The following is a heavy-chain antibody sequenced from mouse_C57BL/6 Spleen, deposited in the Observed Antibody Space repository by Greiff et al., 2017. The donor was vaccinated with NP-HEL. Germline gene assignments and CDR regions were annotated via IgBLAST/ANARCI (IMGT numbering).Heavy chain of an antibody. J-gene: IGHJ4*01. V-gene: IGHV1-80*01. CDR1: GYAFSSYW. CDR3: CGSNYVSAMDY. D-gene: IGHD2-5*01. Sequence: VQLQQSGAELVKPGASVKISCKASGYAFSSYWMNWVKQRPGKGLEWIGQIYPGDGDTNYNGKFKGKATLTADKSSSTAYMQLSSLNSEDSAVYCCCGSNYVSAMDYWGQGTSVTVSS. CDR2: IYPGDGDT.